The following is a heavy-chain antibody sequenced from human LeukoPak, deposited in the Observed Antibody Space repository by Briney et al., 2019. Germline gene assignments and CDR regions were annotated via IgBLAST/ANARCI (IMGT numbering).Heavy chain of an antibody. CDR3: AKEDQGGYYYYGMDV. CDR2: MSGSGGST. D-gene: IGHD2-15*01. Sequence: PGGSLRLSCAASGFTFSSYAMSWVRQAPGKGLEWVSAMSGSGGSTYYADSVKGRFTISRDNTNNTLYLQINSLRAEDTAVYYCAKEDQGGYYYYGMDVWGQGTTVTVSS. J-gene: IGHJ6*02. V-gene: IGHV3-23*01. CDR1: GFTFSSYA.